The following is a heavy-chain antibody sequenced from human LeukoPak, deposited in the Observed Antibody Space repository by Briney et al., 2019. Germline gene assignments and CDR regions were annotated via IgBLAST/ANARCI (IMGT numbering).Heavy chain of an antibody. Sequence: GGSLRLSCAASGFTFSNYWMSWVRQAPGKGLEWVSYISSSGSTIYYADSVKGRFTISRDNAKNSLYLQMNSLRAEDTAVYYCARGVAAAGLYYHYYYMDVWGKGTRSPSP. J-gene: IGHJ6*03. CDR1: GFTFSNYW. D-gene: IGHD6-13*01. V-gene: IGHV3-48*04. CDR2: ISSSGSTI. CDR3: ARGVAAAGLYYHYYYMDV.